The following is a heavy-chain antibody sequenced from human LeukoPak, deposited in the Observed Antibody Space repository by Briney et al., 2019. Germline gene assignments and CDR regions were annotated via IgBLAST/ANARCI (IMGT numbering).Heavy chain of an antibody. J-gene: IGHJ4*02. CDR1: GFTFSTYW. CDR3: ARVHYNTAMVDIDY. CDR2: INGDGTST. V-gene: IGHV3-74*03. D-gene: IGHD5-18*01. Sequence: GGSLRLSCAASGFTFSTYWMHWVRQAPGKGLLWVSRINGDGTSTKYADSVKGRFTISRDNGKNSLYLQMNSLRAEDTAVYYCARVHYNTAMVDIDYWGQGTLVTVSS.